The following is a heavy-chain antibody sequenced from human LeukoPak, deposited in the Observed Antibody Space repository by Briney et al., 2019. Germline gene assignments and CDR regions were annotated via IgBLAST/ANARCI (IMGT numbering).Heavy chain of an antibody. CDR2: ISSSSSYI. J-gene: IGHJ4*02. V-gene: IGHV3-21*01. CDR3: ARDHYGISSSSSWAYYFDY. CDR1: GFTFSSYS. D-gene: IGHD6-13*01. Sequence: GGSLRLSCAASGFTFSSYSMNWVRQAPGKGLEWVSSISSSSSYIYYADSVKGRFTISRDNAKSSLYLQMNSLRAEDTAVYYCARDHYGISSSSSWAYYFDYWGQGTLVTVSS.